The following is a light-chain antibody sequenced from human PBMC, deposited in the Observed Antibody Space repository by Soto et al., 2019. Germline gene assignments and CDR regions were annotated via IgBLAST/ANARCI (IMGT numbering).Light chain of an antibody. CDR3: QQYGTSRYT. Sequence: EIVLTQSPGTLSLSPGERATLSCWASQSVISNYLAWYQQKPGQAPRLLIYATSSRATGIPDRFTGSGSGTDFTLTISRLEPEDFAVYYCQQYGTSRYTFGQGTKLVI. J-gene: IGKJ2*01. CDR2: ATS. CDR1: QSVISNY. V-gene: IGKV3-20*01.